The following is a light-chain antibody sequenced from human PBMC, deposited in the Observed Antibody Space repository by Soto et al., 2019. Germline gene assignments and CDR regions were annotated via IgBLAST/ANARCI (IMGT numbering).Light chain of an antibody. J-gene: IGKJ1*01. CDR1: QSFSTW. Sequence: DIQMTQSPSTLSASVGDRVTITCRASQSFSTWLAWYQQKPGKAPKPLIYDASSLESGVPSRFSGSGSGTEFTLTITSLQPDDFAAYYCQQYDSSWTFGQGTKVDIK. CDR2: DAS. CDR3: QQYDSSWT. V-gene: IGKV1-5*01.